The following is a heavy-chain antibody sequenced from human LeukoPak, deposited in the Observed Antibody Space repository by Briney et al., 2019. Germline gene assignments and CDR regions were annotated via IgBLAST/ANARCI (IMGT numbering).Heavy chain of an antibody. CDR2: INSDRSST. CDR3: ARAAAGFDY. CDR1: GXTFSSYW. V-gene: IGHV3-74*01. Sequence: GGSLRLSCAASGXTFSSYWMYWVRQAPGTGLVWVSRINSDRSSTNYADSVKGRFTISRDNAKNTLYLQMNSLSAEDTAVYYCARAAAGFDYWGQGTLVTVSS. J-gene: IGHJ4*02. D-gene: IGHD6-25*01.